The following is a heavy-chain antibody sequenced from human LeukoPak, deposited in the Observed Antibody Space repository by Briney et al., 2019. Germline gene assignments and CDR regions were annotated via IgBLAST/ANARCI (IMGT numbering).Heavy chain of an antibody. D-gene: IGHD3-9*01. Sequence: SETLCLTCTVSGGSISPYYWSWIRQPPGKGLEWIGYIYYSGTTHYNPSLESRVTMSVDTSKNQFSLKLSSVTAADTAVYYCATHYDVLTGYAAAAFDIWGQGTMVTVSS. CDR3: ATHYDVLTGYAAAAFDI. CDR2: IYYSGTT. CDR1: GGSISPYY. J-gene: IGHJ3*02. V-gene: IGHV4-59*08.